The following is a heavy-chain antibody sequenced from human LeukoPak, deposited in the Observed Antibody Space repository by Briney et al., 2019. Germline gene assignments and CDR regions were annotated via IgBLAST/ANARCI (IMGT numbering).Heavy chain of an antibody. CDR2: ISSTSSYI. Sequence: GGSLRLSCAASGFTFSSYSMNWVRQAPGKGMEWVSSISSTSSYIYYADSVKGRFTISRDNAKNSLYLQMNSLRAEDTAVYYCAGFRMGYFDYWGREPWSPSPQ. V-gene: IGHV3-21*01. CDR3: AGFRMGYFDY. J-gene: IGHJ4*02. D-gene: IGHD3-10*01. CDR1: GFTFSSYS.